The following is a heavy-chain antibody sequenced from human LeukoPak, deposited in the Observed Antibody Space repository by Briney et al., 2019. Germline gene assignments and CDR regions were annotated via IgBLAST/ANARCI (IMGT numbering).Heavy chain of an antibody. CDR1: GYTFTSYY. CDR3: ARASSSLGHAFDI. D-gene: IGHD6-6*01. Sequence: ASVKVSCKASGYTFTSYYMHWVRQAPGQGLEWMGWINPNSGGTNYAQKFQGRVTMTRDTSISTAYMELSRLRSDDTAVYYCARASSSLGHAFDIWGQGTMVTVSS. J-gene: IGHJ3*02. CDR2: INPNSGGT. V-gene: IGHV1-2*02.